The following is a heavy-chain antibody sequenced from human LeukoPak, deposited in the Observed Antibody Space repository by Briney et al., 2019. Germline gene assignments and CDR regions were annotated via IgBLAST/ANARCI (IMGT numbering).Heavy chain of an antibody. CDR1: GFTFSSYS. D-gene: IGHD4-17*01. V-gene: IGHV3-48*01. CDR3: ARVAGVTTRYFDY. Sequence: PGGSLRLSCAASGFTFSSYSMNWVRQAPGKGLEWVSYISSSSITIYYADSVKGRFTISRDNAKNSLYLQMNSLRAEDTAVYYCARVAGVTTRYFDYWGQGTLVTVSS. CDR2: ISSSSITI. J-gene: IGHJ4*02.